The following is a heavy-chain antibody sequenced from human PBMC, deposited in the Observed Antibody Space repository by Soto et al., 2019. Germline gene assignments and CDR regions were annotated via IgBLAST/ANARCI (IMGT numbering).Heavy chain of an antibody. CDR3: VKEDRAAASWTFDI. J-gene: IGHJ3*02. D-gene: IGHD3-10*01. Sequence: QVQPVESGGGVVQPGRSLRLSCTASGFTFSSYGMHWVRQAPDKGLEWVAVISYDGSNEYYADSVRGRFTISRDNSKNTLYLQMNALRAEDTAVYYCVKEDRAAASWTFDIWGQGTMVTVSS. CDR2: ISYDGSNE. CDR1: GFTFSSYG. V-gene: IGHV3-30*18.